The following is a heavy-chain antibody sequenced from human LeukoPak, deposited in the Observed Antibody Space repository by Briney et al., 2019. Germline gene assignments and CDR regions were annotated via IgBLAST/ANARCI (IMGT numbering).Heavy chain of an antibody. CDR3: ARVPSTTSDFDF. CDR2: INPSSGDT. D-gene: IGHD1-26*01. J-gene: IGHJ4*02. Sequence: GSSVKVSCKASGYTFTVYNIHWVRQAPGQGLEWMGWINPSSGDTNYAANFQGRVTMTRDTSITTAYMALSRLRSDDTAVYYCARVPSTTSDFDFWGQGTLVTVSS. V-gene: IGHV1-2*02. CDR1: GYTFTVYN.